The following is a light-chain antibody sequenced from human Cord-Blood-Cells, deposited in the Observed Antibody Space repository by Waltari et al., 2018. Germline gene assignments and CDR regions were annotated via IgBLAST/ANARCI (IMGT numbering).Light chain of an antibody. V-gene: IGKV3-20*01. CDR1: QSVRSSY. CDR3: QQYGSSPIT. Sequence: EIVLTQSPGTLSLSPGERATLSCRASQSVRSSYLAWFQQKPGKAPRLLIYGASSRATGITDRFSGSGSGTDFTLTISRLEPEDLAVYYCQQYGSSPITFGQGTRLEIK. J-gene: IGKJ5*01. CDR2: GAS.